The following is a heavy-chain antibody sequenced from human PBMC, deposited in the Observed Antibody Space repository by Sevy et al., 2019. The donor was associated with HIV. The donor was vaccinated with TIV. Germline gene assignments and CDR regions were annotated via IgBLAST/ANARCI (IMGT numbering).Heavy chain of an antibody. CDR3: ARQVVGLGSYYNGFYGMDV. Sequence: GESLKISCKGSGYSFTSYWISWVRQMPGKGLEWMGRIDPSDAYTDDSPSFQGHVTISADKSISTAYLQWSSLKASDTAMYYCARQVVGLGSYYNGFYGMDVWGQGTTVTVSS. CDR2: IDPSDAYT. V-gene: IGHV5-10-1*01. D-gene: IGHD3-10*01. CDR1: GYSFTSYW. J-gene: IGHJ6*02.